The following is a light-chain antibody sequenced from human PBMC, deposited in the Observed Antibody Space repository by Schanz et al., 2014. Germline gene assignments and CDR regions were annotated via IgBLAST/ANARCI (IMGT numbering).Light chain of an antibody. CDR1: ETVSVD. CDR2: GAS. V-gene: IGKV3-15*01. CDR3: QQYKNWPWT. Sequence: EIVLTQSPGTLSLSPGEGATLSCRASETVSVDYLAWYQQIPGQAPRLLIYGASTRATGIPARFSGSGSGTEFTLTISSLQSEDFAVYYCQQYKNWPWTFGQGTKVEIK. J-gene: IGKJ1*01.